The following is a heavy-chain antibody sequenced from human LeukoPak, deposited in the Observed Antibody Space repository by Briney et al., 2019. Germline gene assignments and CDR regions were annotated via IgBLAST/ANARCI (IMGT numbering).Heavy chain of an antibody. V-gene: IGHV4-59*11. CDR2: ICYSGST. CDR1: GGSISSHY. CDR3: ARSGWYFDL. Sequence: PSETLSLTCTVSGGSISSHYWSWIRQPPGKGLEWIGYICYSGSTNYNPSLKSRVTISVDTSKNQFSLKLSSVTAADTAVYYCARSGWYFDLWGRGTLVTVSS. J-gene: IGHJ2*01.